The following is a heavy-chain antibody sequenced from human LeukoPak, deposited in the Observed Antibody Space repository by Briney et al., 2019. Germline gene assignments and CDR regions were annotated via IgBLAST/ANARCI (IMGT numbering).Heavy chain of an antibody. CDR2: IYYSVST. Sequence: PSETLSLTCTVSGGSISSYYWSCIRQPPGKGLEWIGYIYYSVSTNYNPSLKSRVTISVDTSKNQFSLKLSSVTAADTAVYYCARDKGLRLGELSLSYYYYYGMDVWGQGTTVTVSS. J-gene: IGHJ6*02. V-gene: IGHV4-59*01. CDR1: GGSISSYY. D-gene: IGHD3-16*02. CDR3: ARDKGLRLGELSLSYYYYYGMDV.